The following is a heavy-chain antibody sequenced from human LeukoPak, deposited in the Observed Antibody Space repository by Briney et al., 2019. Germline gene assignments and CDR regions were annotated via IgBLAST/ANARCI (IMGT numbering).Heavy chain of an antibody. J-gene: IGHJ4*02. V-gene: IGHV1-69*04. CDR2: IIPILGIA. CDR3: ARAAVAGATVFDY. CDR1: GGTFSSYA. D-gene: IGHD6-19*01. Sequence: SVKVSCKASGGTFSSYAISWVRQAPGQGLEWMGRIIPILGIANYAQKLQGRVTMTTDTSTSTAYMELRSLRSDDTAVYYCARAAVAGATVFDYWGQGTLVTVSS.